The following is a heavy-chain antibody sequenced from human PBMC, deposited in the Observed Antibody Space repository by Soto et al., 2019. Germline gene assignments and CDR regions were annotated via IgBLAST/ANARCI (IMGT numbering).Heavy chain of an antibody. CDR1: GFTFSSYA. CDR3: AKLKSGYDFWVGEDFDY. Sequence: PGGSLRLSCAASGFTFSSYAMHWVRQAPGKGLEWVAVISYDGSNKYYADSVKGRFTISRDNSKNTLYLQMNSLRAEDTAVYYCAKLKSGYDFWVGEDFDYWGQGTLVTVSS. V-gene: IGHV3-30-3*02. CDR2: ISYDGSNK. J-gene: IGHJ4*02. D-gene: IGHD3-3*01.